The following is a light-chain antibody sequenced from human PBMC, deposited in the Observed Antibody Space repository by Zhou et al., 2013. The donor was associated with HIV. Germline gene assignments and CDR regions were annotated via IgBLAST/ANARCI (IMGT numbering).Light chain of an antibody. CDR1: QSLVHMDGNTY. CDR2: KVS. Sequence: EVVMTQSPLSLPVTLGQPASISCRSSQSLVHMDGNTYLNWFQQRPGQAPRRLIYKVSNRDSGVPDRFSGSGSGTDFTLIIRRVEAEDVGVYYCMQSLQLPLYTFGQGTKLEIK. J-gene: IGKJ2*01. CDR3: MQSLQLPLYT. V-gene: IGKV2-30*02.